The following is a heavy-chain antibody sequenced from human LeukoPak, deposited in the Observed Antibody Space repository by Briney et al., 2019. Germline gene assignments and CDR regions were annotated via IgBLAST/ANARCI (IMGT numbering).Heavy chain of an antibody. J-gene: IGHJ6*03. CDR3: ARGGPPGYYYDYYMDV. CDR2: IYYSGST. CDR1: GGAIHSYY. V-gene: IGHV4-59*01. Sequence: SETLSLTCSVSGGAIHSYYWSWIRQPPGKGLEWIGYIYYSGSTNFNPSLKSRVTISVDTSKNQFSLKMSSVTAADTAVYFCARGGPPGYYYDYYMDVWGRGTTVTISS.